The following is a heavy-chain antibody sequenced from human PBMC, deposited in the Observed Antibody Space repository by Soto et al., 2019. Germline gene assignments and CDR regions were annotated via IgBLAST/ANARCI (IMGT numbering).Heavy chain of an antibody. CDR3: AKRPVHSVYYYYMDV. Sequence: GGSLRLSCAASGLTFSSYAMSWVRQAPGKGLEWVSAISGSGGSTYYADSVKGRFTISRDNSKNTLYLQMNSLRAEDTAVYYCAKRPVHSVYYYYMDVWGKGTTVTVSS. J-gene: IGHJ6*03. D-gene: IGHD3-10*01. CDR2: ISGSGGST. V-gene: IGHV3-23*01. CDR1: GLTFSSYA.